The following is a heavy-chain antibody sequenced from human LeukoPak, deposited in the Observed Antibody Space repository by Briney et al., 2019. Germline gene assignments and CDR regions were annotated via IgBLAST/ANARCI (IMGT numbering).Heavy chain of an antibody. Sequence: GGSLRLSCAPSGLSFSSYTIHWVRQAPGKGLEWVSSISSTSGYIHYADSVKGRFSISRDNSKNTLYLQMNSLRDEDTAVYYCARVAMSDSSGYCDYWGQGTLVTVSS. V-gene: IGHV3-21*01. J-gene: IGHJ4*02. D-gene: IGHD3-22*01. CDR2: ISSTSGYI. CDR3: ARVAMSDSSGYCDY. CDR1: GLSFSSYT.